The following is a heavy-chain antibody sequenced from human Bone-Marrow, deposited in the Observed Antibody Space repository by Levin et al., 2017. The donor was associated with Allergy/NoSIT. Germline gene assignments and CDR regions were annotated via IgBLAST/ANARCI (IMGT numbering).Heavy chain of an antibody. CDR3: SRVELRYFDWWAFDI. D-gene: IGHD3-9*01. CDR2: IHHDGTT. V-gene: IGHV4-4*02. Sequence: GSLRLSCTVSGGSIRSSTWWSWVRQPPGKGLEWMGEIHHDGTTNYSPSLKSRVTISIDKSKNQFSLRLNSVTAADTAVYYCSRVELRYFDWWAFDIWGQGTMVTVSA. CDR1: GGSIRSSTW. J-gene: IGHJ3*02.